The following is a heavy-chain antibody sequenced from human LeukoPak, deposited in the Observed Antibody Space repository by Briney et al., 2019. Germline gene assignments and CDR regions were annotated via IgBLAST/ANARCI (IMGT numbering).Heavy chain of an antibody. D-gene: IGHD3-9*01. CDR1: GFTFSSYA. CDR3: AKKTYYDILTGTYDY. CDR2: ISGSGGST. Sequence: GGSLRLSCAASGFTFSSYAMSWVRQAPGKGLEWVSAISGSGGSTYYADSVKGRFTISRDNSKNTLYLQMNSLRAEDTAVYYCAKKTYYDILTGTYDYWGQGTLVSVSS. J-gene: IGHJ4*02. V-gene: IGHV3-23*01.